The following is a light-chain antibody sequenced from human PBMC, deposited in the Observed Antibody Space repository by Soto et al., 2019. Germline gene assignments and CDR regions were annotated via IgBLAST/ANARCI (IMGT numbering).Light chain of an antibody. CDR2: DVF. J-gene: IGKJ2*01. CDR1: QSITYW. V-gene: IGKV1-5*01. Sequence: DIQMTQSPSSLSASVGDRVTITCRASQSITYWLAWYQQKPGRAPKLLIYDVFNLQSGVPSRFSGSGSGTEFTLTIISLQPDDSATYYSQHYHSFSFTFGQGTKVDIK. CDR3: QHYHSFSFT.